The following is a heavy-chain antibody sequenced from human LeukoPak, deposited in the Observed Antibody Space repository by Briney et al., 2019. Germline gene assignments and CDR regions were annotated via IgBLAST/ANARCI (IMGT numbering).Heavy chain of an antibody. Sequence: GGSLRLSCAASGFTFSSYAMSWVRQAPGKGLEWVSAISGSGGSTYYADSVKGRFTISRDNSKNTLYLQMNSLRAEDTAVYYCAIRVVVIRKRAFDYWGQGTLVTVSS. D-gene: IGHD3-22*01. V-gene: IGHV3-23*01. CDR2: ISGSGGST. CDR1: GFTFSSYA. CDR3: AIRVVVIRKRAFDY. J-gene: IGHJ4*02.